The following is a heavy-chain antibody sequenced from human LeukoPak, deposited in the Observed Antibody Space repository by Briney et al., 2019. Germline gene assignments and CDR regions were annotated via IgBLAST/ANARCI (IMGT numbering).Heavy chain of an antibody. CDR1: VCSFSEYP. CDR3: VRPDLIFGGYSAFDV. D-gene: IGHD3-3*01. CDR2: IIPKYSAS. V-gene: IGHV1-69*13. Sequence: SSVNVSRLASVCSFSEYPIHWVRPAPGRGLEWLGGIIPKYSASNSAQTFQGRVTITADESTNKVYLEMSCMRPDDAAVYYCVRPDLIFGGYSAFDVWGQGTLVAVSS. J-gene: IGHJ3*01.